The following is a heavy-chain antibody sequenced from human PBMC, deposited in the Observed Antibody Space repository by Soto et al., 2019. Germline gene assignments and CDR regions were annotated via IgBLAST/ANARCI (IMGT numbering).Heavy chain of an antibody. CDR2: IIPILGIA. CDR3: ARAEYYYDSSGYYLAFDI. J-gene: IGHJ3*02. CDR1: GGTFSSYT. D-gene: IGHD3-22*01. Sequence: GASVKVSCKASGGTFSSYTISWVRQAPGQGLEWMGRIIPILGIANYAQKFQGRVTITADKSTSTAYMELSSLRSEDTAVYYCARAEYYYDSSGYYLAFDIWGQGTMVTVSS. V-gene: IGHV1-69*02.